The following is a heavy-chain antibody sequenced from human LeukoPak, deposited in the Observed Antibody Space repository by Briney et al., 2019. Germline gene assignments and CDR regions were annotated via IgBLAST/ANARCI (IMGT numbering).Heavy chain of an antibody. J-gene: IGHJ4*02. CDR2: IIPILGIA. V-gene: IGHV1-69*02. Sequence: ASVKVSCKASGGTFSSYTISWVRQAPGQGLEWMGRIIPILGIANYAQKFQGRVTITADKSTSTAYMELSSLRSENTAVYYCARAVGATNFDYWGQGTLVTVSS. D-gene: IGHD1-26*01. CDR1: GGTFSSYT. CDR3: ARAVGATNFDY.